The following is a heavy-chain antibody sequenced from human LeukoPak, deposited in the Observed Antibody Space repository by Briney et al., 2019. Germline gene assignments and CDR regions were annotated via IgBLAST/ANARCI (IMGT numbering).Heavy chain of an antibody. D-gene: IGHD6-19*01. CDR1: GFTFSSYT. V-gene: IGHV3-21*01. CDR3: ARDDIAVAGTVDY. CDR2: ISSSSSYI. J-gene: IGHJ4*02. Sequence: PGGSLRLSCAASGFTFSSYTMNWVRQAPGKGLEWVSSISSSSSYIYYADSVKGRFTISRDNAKNSLYLQMNSLRAEDTAVYYCARDDIAVAGTVDYWGQGTLVTVSS.